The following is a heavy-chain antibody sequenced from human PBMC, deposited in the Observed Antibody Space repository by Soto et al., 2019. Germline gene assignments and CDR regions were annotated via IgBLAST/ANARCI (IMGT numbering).Heavy chain of an antibody. CDR1: GASVSSPYY. V-gene: IGHV4-4*02. Sequence: QVQLQESGPGLVKPSGTLSLTCAVSGASVSSPYYWCWVRQPPGKGLEWIGEGFHTETTSYNPSLRSRVTISTDKSINQFSLDLSSVTAADTAVYYCARSAGWYAVHSWGPGTLVIVSS. D-gene: IGHD6-19*01. J-gene: IGHJ4*02. CDR3: ARSAGWYAVHS. CDR2: GFHTETT.